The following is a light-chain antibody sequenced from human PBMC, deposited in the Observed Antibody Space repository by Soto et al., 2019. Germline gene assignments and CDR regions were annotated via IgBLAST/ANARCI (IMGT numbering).Light chain of an antibody. CDR1: QSISSY. CDR2: AAS. J-gene: IGKJ1*01. CDR3: QQSYSTRWT. Sequence: DIPMTQSPSSLSASVGDRVTITCRARQSISSYLNWYQQKPGKAPKLLIYAASSLQSGVPSRFSGSGSGTDFTLTISSLQPEDFATYYCQQSYSTRWTFGQGTKVEIK. V-gene: IGKV1-39*01.